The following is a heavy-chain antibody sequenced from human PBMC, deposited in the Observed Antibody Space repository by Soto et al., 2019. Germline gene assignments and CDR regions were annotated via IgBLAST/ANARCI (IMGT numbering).Heavy chain of an antibody. V-gene: IGHV4-59*01. CDR1: GGSISSYY. J-gene: IGHJ4*02. CDR2: IYYSGST. CDR3: ARDARGIDY. Sequence: SETLSLTCTVSGGSISSYYWSWIRQPPGKGLEWIGYIYYSGSTNYNPSLKSRVTISVDTSKSQFSLKLSSVTAADTAVYYCARDARGIDYWGQGTLVTVSS. D-gene: IGHD3-10*01.